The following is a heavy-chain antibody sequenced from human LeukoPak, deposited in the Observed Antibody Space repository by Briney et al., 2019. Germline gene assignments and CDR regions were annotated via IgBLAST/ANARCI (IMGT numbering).Heavy chain of an antibody. CDR2: INSDGSST. D-gene: IGHD2-21*02. CDR3: ARERVVVTAIEDCYYGMDV. CDR1: GFTFNYAW. Sequence: GGSLRLSCAASGFTFNYAWMSWVRQAPGKGLVWVSRINSDGSSTSYADSVKGRFTISRDNAKNTLYLQMNSLRAEDTAVYYCARERVVVTAIEDCYYGMDVWGQGTTVTVSS. J-gene: IGHJ6*02. V-gene: IGHV3-74*01.